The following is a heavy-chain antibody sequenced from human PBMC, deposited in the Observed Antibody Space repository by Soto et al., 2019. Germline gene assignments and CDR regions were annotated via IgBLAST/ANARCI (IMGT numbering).Heavy chain of an antibody. CDR3: ARDPWDDGGVTLDY. D-gene: IGHD1-1*01. Sequence: QVQLVQSGAEVKKPGASVKVSCEPSGYTFTNYFIQWVRQAPGQGVSWMGCINTNDGGTNYAKKFQGRVDVTIATYISTAYMELSSLTSDDTAVYYCARDPWDDGGVTLDYWGQETLVTVSS. CDR1: GYTFTNYF. V-gene: IGHV1-2*02. J-gene: IGHJ4*02. CDR2: INTNDGGT.